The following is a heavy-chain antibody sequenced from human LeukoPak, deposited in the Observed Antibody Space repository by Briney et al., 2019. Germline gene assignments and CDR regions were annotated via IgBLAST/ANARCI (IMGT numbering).Heavy chain of an antibody. Sequence: PGGSLRLSCAASGFTFTTCAMNWGRHAPGKGLEWVSGISGSGGNTYYADSVKGRFTISRDNSKNTVYLQMNSLRAEDTAVYYCAKDVPDTALVWDYWGRGTLVTVSS. CDR3: AKDVPDTALVWDY. D-gene: IGHD5-18*01. CDR1: GFTFTTCA. CDR2: ISGSGGNT. J-gene: IGHJ4*02. V-gene: IGHV3-23*01.